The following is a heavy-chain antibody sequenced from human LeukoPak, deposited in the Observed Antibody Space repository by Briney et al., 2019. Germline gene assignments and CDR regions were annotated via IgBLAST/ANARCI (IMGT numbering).Heavy chain of an antibody. CDR2: IYYSGST. CDR3: ARDHPYYYDSSGYFDY. CDR1: GGSISSYY. Sequence: SETLSLTCPVSGGSISSYYWSWIRQPPGKGLEWIGYIYYSGSTNYNPSLKSRVTISVDTSKNQFSLKLSSVTAADTAVYYCARDHPYYYDSSGYFDYWGQGTLVIVSS. D-gene: IGHD3-22*01. V-gene: IGHV4-59*01. J-gene: IGHJ4*02.